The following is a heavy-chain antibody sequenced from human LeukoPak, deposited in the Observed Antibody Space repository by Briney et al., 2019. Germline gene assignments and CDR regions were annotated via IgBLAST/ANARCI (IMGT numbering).Heavy chain of an antibody. D-gene: IGHD6-13*01. CDR2: INWNGGST. Sequence: GGSLRLSCAASGFTFDDYGMSWVRQAPGKGLEWVSGINWNGGSTGYADSVKGRFTISRDNAKNPLYLQMSSLRAEDTALYYCARDLGIAAAATDYWGQGTLVTVSS. V-gene: IGHV3-20*04. CDR1: GFTFDDYG. CDR3: ARDLGIAAAATDY. J-gene: IGHJ4*02.